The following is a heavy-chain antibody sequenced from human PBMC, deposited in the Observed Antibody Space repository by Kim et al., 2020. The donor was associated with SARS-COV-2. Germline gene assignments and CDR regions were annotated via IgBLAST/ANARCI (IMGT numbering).Heavy chain of an antibody. D-gene: IGHD2-15*01. CDR1: GGSFSGYY. V-gene: IGHV4-34*01. CDR3: ARGIGPIVVRVLDV. CDR2: INHSGST. J-gene: IGHJ6*02. Sequence: SETLSLTCAVYGGSFSGYYWSWIRQPPGKGLEWIGEINHSGSTNYNPSLKSRVTISVDTSKNQFSLKLSSVTAADTAVYYCARGIGPIVVRVLDVWGQGTTVTVSS.